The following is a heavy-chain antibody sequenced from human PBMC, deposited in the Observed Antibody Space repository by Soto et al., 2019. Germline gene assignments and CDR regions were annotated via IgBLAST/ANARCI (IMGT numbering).Heavy chain of an antibody. D-gene: IGHD3-10*01. J-gene: IGHJ4*02. CDR1: GFTFSSNA. V-gene: IGHV3-23*01. Sequence: EVQLLESGGVLVQPGGSLRLSCAASGFTFSSNAMSWVRQAPGKGLEWVSVITNTGGDTLYADSVKGRFAISRDNSKNTLYLQMNSLRAEDTAIYYCARASGESYPGSRVFDSWGQGTRVTVSS. CDR3: ARASGESYPGSRVFDS. CDR2: ITNTGGDT.